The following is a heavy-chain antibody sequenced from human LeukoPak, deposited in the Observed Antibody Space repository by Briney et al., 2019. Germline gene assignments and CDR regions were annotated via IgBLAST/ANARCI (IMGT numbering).Heavy chain of an antibody. J-gene: IGHJ1*01. CDR2: ICGSGGST. CDR3: ATERITIFRVANGGHEYFQH. V-gene: IGHV3-23*01. D-gene: IGHD3-3*01. CDR1: GFTFSSYA. Sequence: PVGSLRLSCAASGFTFSSYAMSWVRQAPGKGLEWVSAICGSGGSTYYADSVKGRFTISRDNSKNTLYLQMNSLRAEDTAVYYCATERITIFRVANGGHEYFQHWGQGTLVTVSS.